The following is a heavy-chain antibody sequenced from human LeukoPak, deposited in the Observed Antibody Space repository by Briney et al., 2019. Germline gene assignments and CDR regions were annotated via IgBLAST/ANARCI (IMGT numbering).Heavy chain of an antibody. CDR3: ARDPSRIAAAGTYWYLDL. J-gene: IGHJ2*01. CDR1: GGSISSSNW. CDR2: IHHSGST. Sequence: SETLSLTCAVSGGSISSSNWWSWVRQAPGKGLEWIEEIHHSGSTNYNPSLKSRVTISIDKSKNQFSLKLSSVTAADTAVYYCARDPSRIAAAGTYWYLDLWGRCPLVTVSS. D-gene: IGHD6-13*01. V-gene: IGHV4-4*02.